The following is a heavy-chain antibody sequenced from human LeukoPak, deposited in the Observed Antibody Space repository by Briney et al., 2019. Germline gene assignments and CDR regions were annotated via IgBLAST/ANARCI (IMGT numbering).Heavy chain of an antibody. CDR3: ARKHGFGGWYFDL. Sequence: ASVKVSCKASGYTFTGYYMHWVRQAPGQGLEWMGWINPNSGGTNYAQKLQGRVTMTTDTSTSTAYMELRSLRSDDTAVYYCARKHGFGGWYFDLWGRGTLVTVSS. V-gene: IGHV1-2*02. J-gene: IGHJ2*01. CDR2: INPNSGGT. D-gene: IGHD4-23*01. CDR1: GYTFTGYY.